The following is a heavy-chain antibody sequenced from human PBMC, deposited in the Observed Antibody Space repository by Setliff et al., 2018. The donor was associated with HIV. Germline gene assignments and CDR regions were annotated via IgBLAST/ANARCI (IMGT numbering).Heavy chain of an antibody. CDR2: ISSSGSTI. CDR3: AKKTAAYTSGSWLHY. V-gene: IGHV3-11*01. D-gene: IGHD3-10*01. Sequence: GGSLRLSCAASGFTFSDYYMSWIRQAPGKGLEWVSYISSSGSTIYYADSVKGRFTISRDNAKSTLYLQMNSLRAEDTAVYYCAKKTAAYTSGSWLHYWGQGTLVTVSS. J-gene: IGHJ4*02. CDR1: GFTFSDYY.